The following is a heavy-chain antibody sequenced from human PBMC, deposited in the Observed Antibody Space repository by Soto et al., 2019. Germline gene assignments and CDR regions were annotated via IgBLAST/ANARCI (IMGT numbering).Heavy chain of an antibody. D-gene: IGHD6-13*01. CDR1: GGSISSYY. CDR3: ARRSSNFGRRGGWFDP. J-gene: IGHJ5*02. V-gene: IGHV4-59*01. CDR2: IYYSGST. Sequence: SETLSLTCTVSGGSISSYYWSWIRQPPGKGLEWIGYIYYSGSTNYNPSLKSRVTISVDTSKNQFSLKLSSVTAADTAVYYCARRSSNFGRRGGWFDPWGQGTLVTVSS.